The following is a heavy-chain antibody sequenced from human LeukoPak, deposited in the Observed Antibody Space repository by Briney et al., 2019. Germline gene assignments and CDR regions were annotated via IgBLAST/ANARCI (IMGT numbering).Heavy chain of an antibody. V-gene: IGHV1-24*01. CDR1: GYTFTSYG. CDR2: FDPEDGET. J-gene: IGHJ4*02. CDR3: ATPALLRYFDWFFDY. D-gene: IGHD3-9*01. Sequence: ASVKVSCKASGYTFTSYGISWVRQAPGKGLEWMGGFDPEDGETIYAQKFQGRVTMTEDTSTDTAYMELSSLRSEDTAVYYCATPALLRYFDWFFDYWGQGTLVTVSS.